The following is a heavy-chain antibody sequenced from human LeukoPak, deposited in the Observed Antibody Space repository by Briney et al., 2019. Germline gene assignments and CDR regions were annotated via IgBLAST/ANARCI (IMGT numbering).Heavy chain of an antibody. D-gene: IGHD3-16*02. V-gene: IGHV3-48*03. CDR2: ISNSGDKI. Sequence: PGGSLRLSCAASGFTFSSYEMNWVRQAPGKGLEWVSYISNSGDKIYYADSVKGRFTISRDNAKNSLYLQMNSLRAEDTAVYYCAGLWELSATGGQGTLVTVSS. CDR3: AGLWELSAT. CDR1: GFTFSSYE. J-gene: IGHJ4*02.